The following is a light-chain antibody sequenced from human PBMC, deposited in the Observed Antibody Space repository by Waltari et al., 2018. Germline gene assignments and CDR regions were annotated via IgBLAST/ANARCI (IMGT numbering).Light chain of an antibody. Sequence: QSALTQPPSASGSPGQSVTISCTGTSSDVGGYNYVSWYQQHPGKAPKLMICEVSKRPSGVPDRVAGSKSGNTASLTVSGLQADDEAHYYCSSYAGSNNWVFGGGTKLTVL. CDR3: SSYAGSNNWV. V-gene: IGLV2-8*01. J-gene: IGLJ3*02. CDR1: SSDVGGYNY. CDR2: EVS.